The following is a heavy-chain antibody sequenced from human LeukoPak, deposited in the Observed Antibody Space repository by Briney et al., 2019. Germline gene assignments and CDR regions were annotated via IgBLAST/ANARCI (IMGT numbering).Heavy chain of an antibody. J-gene: IGHJ4*02. Sequence: SETLSLTCTVSGYSISNGYYWDWIRQPPGRGLGWIGNIYRSGSTSYNPSLKSRVTISVDASKNQFSLKVNSVTAADTAVYYCARRHSSGWFYYWGQGTLVTVSS. V-gene: IGHV4-38-2*02. CDR1: GYSISNGYY. D-gene: IGHD6-19*01. CDR2: IYRSGST. CDR3: ARRHSSGWFYY.